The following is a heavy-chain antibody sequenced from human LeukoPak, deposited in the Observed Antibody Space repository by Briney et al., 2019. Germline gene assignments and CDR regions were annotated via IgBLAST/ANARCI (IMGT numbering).Heavy chain of an antibody. J-gene: IGHJ6*04. CDR1: GFTFSSYA. Sequence: PGGSLRLSCAASGFTFSSYAMTWVRQAPGKGLEWISAVSYDITRTFYADSVKGRFAISRDNSRNTLFLQMNSLRADDTAVYYCARLGCGGNCYYRMDVWGKGTTVTVSS. D-gene: IGHD2-21*01. CDR3: ARLGCGGNCYYRMDV. CDR2: VSYDITRT. V-gene: IGHV3-23*01.